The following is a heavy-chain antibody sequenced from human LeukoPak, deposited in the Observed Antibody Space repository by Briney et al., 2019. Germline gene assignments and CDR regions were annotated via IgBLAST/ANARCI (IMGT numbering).Heavy chain of an antibody. CDR3: ARGRWDTGGLHGLDV. J-gene: IGHJ6*02. CDR2: IWYDGSNK. V-gene: IGHV3-33*01. CDR1: GFTFSSFG. Sequence: PGGSLRLSCAASGFTFSSFGMHCVRQAPGKGLEWVAVIWYDGSNKYYADSVKGRFTISRDNSQNTLYLQGNNLRAEDTAVYCCARGRWDTGGLHGLDVWGQGTTVTVSS. D-gene: IGHD2-8*02.